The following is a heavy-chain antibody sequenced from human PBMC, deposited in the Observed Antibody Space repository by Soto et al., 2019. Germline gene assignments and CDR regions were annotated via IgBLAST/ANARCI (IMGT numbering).Heavy chain of an antibody. J-gene: IGHJ4*02. Sequence: SETLSLTCTVSGGSISSGGYYWSWIRQHPGKGLEWIGYIYYSGSTYYNPSLKSRVTISVDTSKNQFSLKLSSVTAADTAVYYCARVNWNDDDFDYWGQGTLVTVSS. CDR3: ARVNWNDDDFDY. CDR1: GGSISSGGYY. CDR2: IYYSGST. D-gene: IGHD1-20*01. V-gene: IGHV4-31*03.